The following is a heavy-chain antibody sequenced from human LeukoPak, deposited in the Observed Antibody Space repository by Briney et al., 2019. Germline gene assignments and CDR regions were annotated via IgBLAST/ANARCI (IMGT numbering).Heavy chain of an antibody. Sequence: GGSLRLSCAASGFTFSSYGMNWVRQAPGKGLEWVSYISSSGSTIYYADSVKGRFTISRDNAKNSLYLQMNSLRAEDTAVYYCARAIYNYYDSSGYFDAFNIWGQGTMVTVSS. V-gene: IGHV3-48*04. CDR2: ISSSGSTI. D-gene: IGHD3-22*01. CDR1: GFTFSSYG. J-gene: IGHJ3*02. CDR3: ARAIYNYYDSSGYFDAFNI.